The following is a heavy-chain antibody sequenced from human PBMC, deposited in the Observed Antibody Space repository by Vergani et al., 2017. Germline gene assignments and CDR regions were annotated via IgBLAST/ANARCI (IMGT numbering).Heavy chain of an antibody. CDR2: IIPIFGTA. J-gene: IGHJ6*03. V-gene: IGHV1-69*01. Sequence: QVQLVQSGAEVKKPGSSVKVSCKASGGTFSSYAISWVRQAPGQGLEWMGGIIPIFGTANYAQKFQGRVTITADESTSTAYMEVSSLISEDTAVYYCAGTGGAAGYDSYYYYYMDVWGKGTTVTVSS. CDR1: GGTFSSYA. CDR3: AGTGGAAGYDSYYYYYMDV. D-gene: IGHD5-12*01.